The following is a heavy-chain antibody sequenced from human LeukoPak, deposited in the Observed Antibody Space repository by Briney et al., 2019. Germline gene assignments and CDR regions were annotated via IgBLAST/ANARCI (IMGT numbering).Heavy chain of an antibody. CDR3: AKVTVCYGCYFDY. CDR2: INGAGGNT. V-gene: IGHV3-23*01. D-gene: IGHD3-16*01. Sequence: GGSLRLSCAASGYTFSSHGMTWVRQAPGKGLEWVATINGAGGNTNYAETVKGRFTISRDNSKNTVYLQMNSLRAEDTAIYYCAKVTVCYGCYFDYWGQGTLVTVSS. CDR1: GYTFSSHG. J-gene: IGHJ4*02.